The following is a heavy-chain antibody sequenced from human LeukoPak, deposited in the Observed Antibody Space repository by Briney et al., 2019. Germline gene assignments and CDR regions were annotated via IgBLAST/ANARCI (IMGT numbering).Heavy chain of an antibody. Sequence: GESLKISCKGSGYSFTSYWIGWVRQMPGKGLEWMGIIYPGDSDTRYSPSFQGQVTISGDKSISTAYLQWSSLKASDTAMYYCARDAPYCSGSSCYNWFDPWGQGTLVTVSS. CDR2: IYPGDSDT. J-gene: IGHJ5*02. CDR3: ARDAPYCSGSSCYNWFDP. D-gene: IGHD2-15*01. V-gene: IGHV5-51*01. CDR1: GYSFTSYW.